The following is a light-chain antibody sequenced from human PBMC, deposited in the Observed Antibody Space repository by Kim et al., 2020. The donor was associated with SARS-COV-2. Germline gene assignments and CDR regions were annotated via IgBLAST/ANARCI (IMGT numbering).Light chain of an antibody. J-gene: IGKJ1*01. CDR3: QQYSTYLWT. CDR1: QSINSW. CDR2: KAS. Sequence: LSASVGDRVTITCRASQSINSWLVWYQQKPGKAPRLLIYKASRLQNGVPSRFSGSGSGTEFTLTISSLQPDDFATYYCQQYSTYLWTFGQGTKVDIK. V-gene: IGKV1-5*03.